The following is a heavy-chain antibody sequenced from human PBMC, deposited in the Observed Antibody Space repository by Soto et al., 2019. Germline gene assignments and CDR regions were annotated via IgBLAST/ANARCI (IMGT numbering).Heavy chain of an antibody. CDR1: GFTFTNYF. CDR2: ISSDGSST. V-gene: IGHV3-74*01. J-gene: IGHJ4*02. CDR3: ARYHYDSSGYYYLAY. Sequence: PGGSLRLSCAASGFTFTNYFMHWVRQVPGKGLVWVSRISSDGSSTSYADSVKGRFTISRDNAKNTLYLQMNSLRAEDTAVYYCARYHYDSSGYYYLAYWGQGSLVTVSS. D-gene: IGHD3-22*01.